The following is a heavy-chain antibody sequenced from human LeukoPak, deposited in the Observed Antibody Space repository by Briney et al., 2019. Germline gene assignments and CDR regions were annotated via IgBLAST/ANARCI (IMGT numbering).Heavy chain of an antibody. V-gene: IGHV1-46*01. D-gene: IGHD5-18*01. CDR2: INPSGGST. J-gene: IGHJ6*02. Sequence: GASVKVSCKASGYTFTSYYMHWVRQAPGQGLEWMGIINPSGGSTSYAQKFQGRVTMTRDTSTSTVYMELSSLRSEDTAVYYCARDLRWRGYGYYYYGMDVWGQGTTVTVSS. CDR1: GYTFTSYY. CDR3: ARDLRWRGYGYYYYGMDV.